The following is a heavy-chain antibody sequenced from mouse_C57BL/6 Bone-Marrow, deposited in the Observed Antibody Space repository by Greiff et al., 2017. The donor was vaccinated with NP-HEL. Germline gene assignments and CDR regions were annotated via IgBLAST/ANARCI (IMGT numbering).Heavy chain of an antibody. V-gene: IGHV1-50*01. CDR1: GYTFTSYW. D-gene: IGHD3-2*02. CDR3: ARWAAQSRAY. J-gene: IGHJ3*01. CDR2: IDPSDSCT. Sequence: VQLQQPGAELVKPGASVKLSCKASGYTFTSYWMQWVKQRPGQGLEWIGGIDPSDSCTNYNQKFKGKATLTVDRSSSTDYMQLSSLTSEDSAVDYCARWAAQSRAYGGQGTLVTVAA.